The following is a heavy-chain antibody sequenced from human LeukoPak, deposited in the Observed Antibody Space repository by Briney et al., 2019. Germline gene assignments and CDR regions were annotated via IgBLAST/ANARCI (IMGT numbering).Heavy chain of an antibody. CDR1: GFTFSSYA. J-gene: IGHJ5*02. CDR2: ITGSGDST. V-gene: IGHV3-23*01. Sequence: PGGSLRLSCAASGFTFSSYAMTGVRQAPGKGLEWVSGITGSGDSTYYADSVKGRFTISRDDSKNTLYLQMNTLRAEDTAVYYCAKNKRGCTYSSIDHWGQGTLVTVSS. CDR3: AKNKRGCTYSSIDH. D-gene: IGHD6-13*01.